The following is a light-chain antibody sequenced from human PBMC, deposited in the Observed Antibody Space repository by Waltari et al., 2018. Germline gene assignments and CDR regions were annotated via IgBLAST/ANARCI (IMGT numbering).Light chain of an antibody. CDR2: DAS. V-gene: IGKV1-33*01. Sequence: DIQMTQSPSSLSASVVDRVTITCQASPDISSFLNLYQQKPGKAPKILLYDASNLETGVRSRCSGSGAGTQFMYTISSLQPEDLATYYCQQYDNLHINFGQGTRLEIK. CDR1: PDISSF. J-gene: IGKJ5*01. CDR3: QQYDNLHIN.